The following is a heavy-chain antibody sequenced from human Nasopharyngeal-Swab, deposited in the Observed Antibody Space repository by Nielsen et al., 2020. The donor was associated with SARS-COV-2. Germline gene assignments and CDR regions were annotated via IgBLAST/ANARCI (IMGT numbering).Heavy chain of an antibody. Sequence: SETLSLTCTISGGSFSNYYWSWIRQPPGKGLECIGYIYHSGSTNYNPSLKSRVTISVDTSKNQFSLKLDSVTAADTAVYYCASERGMYYDSSSDAFDIWGQGTMVTVSS. D-gene: IGHD3-22*01. V-gene: IGHV4-59*01. J-gene: IGHJ3*02. CDR1: GGSFSNYY. CDR3: ASERGMYYDSSSDAFDI. CDR2: IYHSGST.